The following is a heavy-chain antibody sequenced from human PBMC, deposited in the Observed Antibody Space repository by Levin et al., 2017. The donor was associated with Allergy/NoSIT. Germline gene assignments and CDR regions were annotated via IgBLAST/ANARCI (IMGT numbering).Heavy chain of an antibody. Sequence: PGGSLRLSCAASGFTFSSYAMHWVRQAPGKGLEWVAVISYDGSNKYYADSVKGRFTISRDNSKNTLYLQMNSLRAEDTAVYYCARDFLGYCSGGSCLGAFDIWGQGTMVTVSS. CDR3: ARDFLGYCSGGSCLGAFDI. CDR1: GFTFSSYA. J-gene: IGHJ3*02. CDR2: ISYDGSNK. D-gene: IGHD2-15*01. V-gene: IGHV3-30*04.